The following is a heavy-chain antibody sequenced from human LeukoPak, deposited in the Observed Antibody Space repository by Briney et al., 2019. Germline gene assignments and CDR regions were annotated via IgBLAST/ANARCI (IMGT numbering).Heavy chain of an antibody. CDR2: IYTSGST. D-gene: IGHD2-2*01. CDR1: GGSISSYY. Sequence: SETLSLTCTVSGGSISSYYWSWIRQPAGKGLEWIGRIYTSGSTNYNPSLKSRVTISVDTSKNQFSLKLSSVTAADTAVYYCARGPNYQLPNAGAYGMDVWGQGTTVTVSS. CDR3: ARGPNYQLPNAGAYGMDV. J-gene: IGHJ6*02. V-gene: IGHV4-4*07.